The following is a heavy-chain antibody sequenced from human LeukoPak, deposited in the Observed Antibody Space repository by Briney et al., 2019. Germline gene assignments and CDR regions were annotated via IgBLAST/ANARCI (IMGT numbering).Heavy chain of an antibody. CDR2: IYYTGSS. J-gene: IGHJ3*01. CDR1: GGSIRSYY. CDR3: ARHQTGLLYYGSGSHTAAFNL. D-gene: IGHD3-10*01. Sequence: PSETLSLTCTVSGGSIRSYYWTWIRQPPGKGLEWVAYIYYTGSSSSNPSLKSRVTISVDTSKNQFSLTLSSVTAADTAVYYCARHQTGLLYYGSGSHTAAFNLWGQGTRVTVSS. V-gene: IGHV4-59*08.